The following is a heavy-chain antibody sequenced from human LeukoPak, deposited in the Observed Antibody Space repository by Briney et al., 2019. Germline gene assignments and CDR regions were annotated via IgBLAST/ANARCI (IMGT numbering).Heavy chain of an antibody. Sequence: ETLSLTCTVSGGPISSHYWSWIRQPPGKGLEWIGYIYYSGSSKYNPSLKSRVTISVDTSKNQFSLKLSSVTAADTAVYYCARLYDSSGYTNWLDPWGQGTLVTVSS. D-gene: IGHD3-22*01. V-gene: IGHV4-59*11. CDR1: GGPISSHY. CDR2: IYYSGSS. CDR3: ARLYDSSGYTNWLDP. J-gene: IGHJ5*02.